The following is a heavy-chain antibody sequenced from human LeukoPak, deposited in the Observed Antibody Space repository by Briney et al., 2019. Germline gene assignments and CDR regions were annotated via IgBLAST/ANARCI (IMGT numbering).Heavy chain of an antibody. CDR3: ARRPEFGVLYYMDV. J-gene: IGHJ6*03. D-gene: IGHD3-16*01. Sequence: GGSLRLSCAASGFTSSTYSMNWVRQAPGKGLEWVSYISGSSGTIYYAASVKGRFTISRDNAKNSLYLQMNSLRAEDTAVYYCARRPEFGVLYYMDVWGKGTTVTVSS. CDR1: GFTSSTYS. CDR2: ISGSSGTI. V-gene: IGHV3-48*01.